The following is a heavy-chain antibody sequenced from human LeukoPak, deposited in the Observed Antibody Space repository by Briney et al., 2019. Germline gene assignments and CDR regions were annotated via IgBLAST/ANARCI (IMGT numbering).Heavy chain of an antibody. J-gene: IGHJ4*02. D-gene: IGHD2-8*01. Sequence: ASVKVSCKASGYTFTSYAMHWVRQAPGQRLEWMGWVNAGNGNTKYSQKFQGRVTITRDTSADTAYMELSSLRSEDTAVYYCARLKYCTNGVCYAGFDYWGQGTLVTVSS. V-gene: IGHV1-3*01. CDR3: ARLKYCTNGVCYAGFDY. CDR2: VNAGNGNT. CDR1: GYTFTSYA.